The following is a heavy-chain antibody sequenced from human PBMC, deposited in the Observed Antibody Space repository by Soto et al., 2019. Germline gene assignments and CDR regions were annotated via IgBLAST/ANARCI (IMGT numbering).Heavy chain of an antibody. Sequence: EVQLVESGGGLVQPGGSLRLSCAASKFTFSRYWMHWVRQTPGKGLMWVARINTDGSRTTYADSVKGRFTISRDNAKNSVCLDMNSLTGDDTAVYYCARVASGSYDWFDPWGQGTLVTVSS. CDR2: INTDGSRT. J-gene: IGHJ5*02. CDR3: ARVASGSYDWFDP. CDR1: KFTFSRYW. D-gene: IGHD1-26*01. V-gene: IGHV3-74*03.